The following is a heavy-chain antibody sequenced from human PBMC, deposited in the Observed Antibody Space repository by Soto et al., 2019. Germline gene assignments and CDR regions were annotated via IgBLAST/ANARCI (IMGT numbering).Heavy chain of an antibody. CDR2: ISSSSSYI. CDR1: GFTFSSYS. CDR3: AREHGDYVPSGLDY. V-gene: IGHV3-21*01. Sequence: EVQLVESGGGLVKPGGSLRLSCAASGFTFSSYSMNWVRQAPGKGLEWVSSISSSSSYIYYADSVKGRFTISRDNAKNSLYLQMKSLRAEDTAVYYCAREHGDYVPSGLDYWGQGTLVTVSS. J-gene: IGHJ4*02. D-gene: IGHD4-17*01.